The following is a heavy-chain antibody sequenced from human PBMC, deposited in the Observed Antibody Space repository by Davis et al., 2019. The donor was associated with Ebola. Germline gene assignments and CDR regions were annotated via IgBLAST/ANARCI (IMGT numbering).Heavy chain of an antibody. Sequence: PGGSLRLSCAASGFTFRSYGMHWVRQAPGKGLEWVSGISSGSDNTYYADSVKGRFTISRDNSKNTLYLQMNSLRAEDTAVYFCAREGFGGGSFWGQGILVTVSS. CDR1: GFTFRSYG. D-gene: IGHD3-16*01. V-gene: IGHV3-23*01. J-gene: IGHJ4*02. CDR2: ISSGSDNT. CDR3: AREGFGGGSF.